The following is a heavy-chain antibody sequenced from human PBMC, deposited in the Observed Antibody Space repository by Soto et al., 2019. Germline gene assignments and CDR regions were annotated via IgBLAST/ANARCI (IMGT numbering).Heavy chain of an antibody. CDR3: ARFAKEENPKVGSWYYFDY. CDR2: IYYSGRT. J-gene: IGHJ4*02. CDR1: GGSISSGGYF. V-gene: IGHV4-31*03. D-gene: IGHD6-13*01. Sequence: TSETLSLTCTVSGGSISSGGYFWSWVRQHPGKGLEWIGNIYYSGRTYYNPSLKSRVTISVDTSKNQFSLKLSSVTAADTAVYYCARFAKEENPKVGSWYYFDYWGQGTRVTSPQ.